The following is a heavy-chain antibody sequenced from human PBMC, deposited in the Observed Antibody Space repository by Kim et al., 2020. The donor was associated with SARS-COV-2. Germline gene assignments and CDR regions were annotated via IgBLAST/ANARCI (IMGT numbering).Heavy chain of an antibody. V-gene: IGHV3-21*01. J-gene: IGHJ4*02. Sequence: GGSLRLSCAASGFTFNNFAMNWLRQAPGKGLEWVSSISSDSNYMFYTNSVRGRFTISRDNAKNSLFLQMNSLRDDDTAVYYCVRVLAVAGTGYFDNWGQGTLVTVSS. CDR1: GFTFNNFA. D-gene: IGHD6-19*01. CDR3: VRVLAVAGTGYFDN. CDR2: ISSDSNYM.